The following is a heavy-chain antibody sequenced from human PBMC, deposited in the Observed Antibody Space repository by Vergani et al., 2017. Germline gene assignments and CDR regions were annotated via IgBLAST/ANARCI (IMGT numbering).Heavy chain of an antibody. CDR2: IYSGGST. Sequence: EVQLLESGGGLVQPGGSLRLSCAASGFTFSSYAMSWVRQAPGKGLEWVSVIYSGGSTYYADSVKGRFTISRDNSKNTLYLQMNSLRAEDTAVYYCARDIAGGPKGYWGQGTLVTVSS. D-gene: IGHD2-8*02. CDR3: ARDIAGGPKGY. V-gene: IGHV3-66*01. J-gene: IGHJ4*02. CDR1: GFTFSSYA.